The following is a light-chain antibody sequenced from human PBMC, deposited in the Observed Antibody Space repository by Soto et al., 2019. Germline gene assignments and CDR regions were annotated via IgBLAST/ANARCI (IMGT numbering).Light chain of an antibody. V-gene: IGKV3-11*01. CDR3: QQRSNWPGT. Sequence: EIVLTQSPATLSLSPGERATLSCRASQSVSSSLAWYQQKPGQAPRLLIYDASTRATGIPARFSGSGSGTDFTLTISSLEPEDFALYYCQQRSNWPGTFGQGTKLEIK. CDR1: QSVSSS. J-gene: IGKJ2*01. CDR2: DAS.